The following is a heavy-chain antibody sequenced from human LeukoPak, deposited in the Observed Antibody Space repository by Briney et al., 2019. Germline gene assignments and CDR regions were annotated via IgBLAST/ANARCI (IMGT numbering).Heavy chain of an antibody. Sequence: PSETLSLTCTVSGGSISSSSYYWGWIRQPPGKGLEWIVSIYYSGSTYYNPSLKSRVTISVDTSKNQFSLKLSSVTAADTAVYYCARDRSYCSSTSCYPPAYNWFDPWGQGTLVTVSS. CDR2: IYYSGST. D-gene: IGHD2-2*01. CDR1: GGSISSSSYY. J-gene: IGHJ5*02. V-gene: IGHV4-39*07. CDR3: ARDRSYCSSTSCYPPAYNWFDP.